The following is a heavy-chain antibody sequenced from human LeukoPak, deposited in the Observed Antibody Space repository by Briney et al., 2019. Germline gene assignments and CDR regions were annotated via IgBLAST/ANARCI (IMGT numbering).Heavy chain of an antibody. D-gene: IGHD2-21*02. J-gene: IGHJ2*01. CDR2: VHTSGTT. CDR3: ARDLGQRGVVTAHYWYFDL. V-gene: IGHV4-4*07. CDR1: GGSISTKY. Sequence: SETLSLTCTVSGGSISTKYWSWLRQPAGKGLEWIGRVHTSGTTHYNPSLRSRVTISVDNSKNQFSLNLTSVTATDTAVYYCARDLGQRGVVTAHYWYFDLWGRGTLVTVSS.